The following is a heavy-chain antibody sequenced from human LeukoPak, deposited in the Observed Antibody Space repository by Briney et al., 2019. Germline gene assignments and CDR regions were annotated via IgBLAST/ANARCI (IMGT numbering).Heavy chain of an antibody. Sequence: GGSLRLSCVASAFTFSSYAMSWVRQAPGKGLEWVSAISGRGGRTYYADSVKGRFTISRDNSKNTLYLQMNSLRAEDSAVYYCAKDCGGDCFNTFDYWGQGTLVTVSS. D-gene: IGHD2-21*02. CDR3: AKDCGGDCFNTFDY. V-gene: IGHV3-23*01. CDR2: ISGRGGRT. CDR1: AFTFSSYA. J-gene: IGHJ4*02.